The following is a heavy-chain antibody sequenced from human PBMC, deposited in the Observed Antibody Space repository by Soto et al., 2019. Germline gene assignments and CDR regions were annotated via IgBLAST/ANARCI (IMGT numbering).Heavy chain of an antibody. D-gene: IGHD3-10*01. J-gene: IGHJ6*02. CDR1: GYTFTSYG. Sequence: ASVKVSCKASGYTFTSYGISWVRQAPGQGLEWMGWISTYNGNTKYAQKLQGRVTMTTDTSTSTAYMELRSLRSDDTAVYYCARVRPYGSGKRYGMDVWGQGTTVTVSS. CDR2: ISTYNGNT. V-gene: IGHV1-18*01. CDR3: ARVRPYGSGKRYGMDV.